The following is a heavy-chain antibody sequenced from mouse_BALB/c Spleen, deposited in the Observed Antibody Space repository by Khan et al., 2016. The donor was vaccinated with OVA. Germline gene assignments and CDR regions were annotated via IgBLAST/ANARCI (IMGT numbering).Heavy chain of an antibody. D-gene: IGHD2-1*01. Sequence: QVQLQQSGAELVKPGASVKLSCKTSGHTFTSYWIQWVKQRPGQGLGWIGQIFPGTGTTYYNENFKGKATLTVDTSSNTAYMQFSSLTSEDSAVYFCARGYFGNYEFAYWGQGTLVTVPP. CDR3: ARGYFGNYEFAY. CDR2: IFPGTGTT. CDR1: GHTFTSYW. J-gene: IGHJ3*01. V-gene: IGHV1S132*01.